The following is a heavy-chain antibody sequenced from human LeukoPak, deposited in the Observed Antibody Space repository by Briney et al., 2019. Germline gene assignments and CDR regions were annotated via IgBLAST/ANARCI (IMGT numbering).Heavy chain of an antibody. Sequence: GGSLRLSCAASGFTFSSYAMSWVRQAPGKGLEWVAVISYDGSNKYYADSVKGRFTISRDNSKNTLYLQMNSLRAEDTAVYYCAKVYDYVWGSYREDDAFDIWGQGTMVTVSS. CDR1: GFTFSSYA. D-gene: IGHD3-16*02. J-gene: IGHJ3*02. V-gene: IGHV3-30*18. CDR3: AKVYDYVWGSYREDDAFDI. CDR2: ISYDGSNK.